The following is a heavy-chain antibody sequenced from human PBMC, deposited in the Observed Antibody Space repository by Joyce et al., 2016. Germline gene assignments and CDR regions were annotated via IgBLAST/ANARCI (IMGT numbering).Heavy chain of an antibody. CDR1: EFTVSSNN. D-gene: IGHD2-21*01. CDR3: ATSIIPGVLDY. Sequence: EVRLVETGGGLIQLGGSLRLSCAASEFTVSSNNMNWVRQDPGKGLEWVSVIYNNGSTDYTDSGKGRFTISRDSSKNTLYLDMKSLRAEDTAVYYCATSIIPGVLDYWGQGTLVTVSS. CDR2: IYNNGST. J-gene: IGHJ4*02. V-gene: IGHV3-53*02.